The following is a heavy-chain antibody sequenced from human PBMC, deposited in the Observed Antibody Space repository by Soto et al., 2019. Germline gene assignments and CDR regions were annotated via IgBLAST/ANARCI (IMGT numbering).Heavy chain of an antibody. D-gene: IGHD5-18*01. CDR1: GGSISSHY. V-gene: IGHV4-59*11. Sequence: ASETLSLTCTVSGGSISSHYWSWIRQPPGKGLEWIGYIYYSGSTNYNPSLKSRVTISVDTSKNQFSLKLSSVTAADTAVYYCARVVPVDTERRVNWFDPWGQGTLVTVSS. CDR3: ARVVPVDTERRVNWFDP. CDR2: IYYSGST. J-gene: IGHJ5*02.